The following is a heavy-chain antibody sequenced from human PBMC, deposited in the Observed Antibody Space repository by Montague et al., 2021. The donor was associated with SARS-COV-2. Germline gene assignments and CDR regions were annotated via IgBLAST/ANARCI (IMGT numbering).Heavy chain of an antibody. CDR3: ASQYYNHRTGDLSDF. V-gene: IGHV3-49*04. D-gene: IGHD3-22*01. CDR2: IGSKLYGETT. CDR1: GFTFGNYA. Sequence: SLRLSCAASGFTFGNYAVSWVRQAPGKGLEWVGFIGSKLYGETTEYAASVKGRFTISRDDPNRVAYLQMNSLKTEDTAVYYCASQYYNHRTGDLSDFWGQGTLVTVSS. J-gene: IGHJ4*02.